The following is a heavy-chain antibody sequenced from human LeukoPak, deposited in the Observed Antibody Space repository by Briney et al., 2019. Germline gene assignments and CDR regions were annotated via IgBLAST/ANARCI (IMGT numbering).Heavy chain of an antibody. D-gene: IGHD2/OR15-2a*01. CDR3: ARDFLHAFDI. V-gene: IGHV1-46*01. Sequence: ASVKVSCKASGYTFTTYDINWVRQATGQGLEWMGIINPSGGSTSYAQKFQGRVTMTRDMSTSTVYMELSSLRSEDTAVYYRARDFLHAFDIWGQGTMVTVSS. CDR2: INPSGGST. CDR1: GYTFTTYD. J-gene: IGHJ3*02.